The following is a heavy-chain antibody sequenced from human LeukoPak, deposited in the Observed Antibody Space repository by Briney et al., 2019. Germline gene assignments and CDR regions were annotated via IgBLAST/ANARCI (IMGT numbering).Heavy chain of an antibody. CDR3: ARAVTGTSLVYF. D-gene: IGHD6-19*01. CDR2: ISYTGST. CDR1: GGSIGGVY. V-gene: IGHV4-59*08. Sequence: PSETLSLTCTISGGSIGGVYWSWIRPAPGEVLEWIGYISYTGSTSYHPSLRSRLTRSLNTPENQSSLRLTSVTAADTAVYYWARAVTGTSLVYFWGRGTLVTVSS. J-gene: IGHJ2*01.